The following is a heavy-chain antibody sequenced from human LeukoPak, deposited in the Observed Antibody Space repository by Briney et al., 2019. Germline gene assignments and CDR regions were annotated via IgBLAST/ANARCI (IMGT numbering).Heavy chain of an antibody. J-gene: IGHJ5*02. Sequence: ASVKVSCKVSGYTLTELSMHWVRQAPGQGLEWMGIINPSGGSTSYAQKFQGRVTMTRDTSTSTVYMELSSLRSEDTAVYYCARAWESLSFDPWGQGTLVTVSS. CDR3: ARAWESLSFDP. D-gene: IGHD3-16*01. V-gene: IGHV1-46*01. CDR2: INPSGGST. CDR1: GYTLTELS.